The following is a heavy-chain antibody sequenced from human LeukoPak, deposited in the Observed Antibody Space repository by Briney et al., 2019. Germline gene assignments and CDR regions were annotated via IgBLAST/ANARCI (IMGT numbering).Heavy chain of an antibody. J-gene: IGHJ3*02. D-gene: IGHD4-17*01. CDR2: ISRDGGEK. CDR3: ARHLSGDDI. V-gene: IGHV3-30*14. Sequence: PGRSLRLSCAASGITFNSCSMHWVRQAPGKWLEWVALISRDGGEKYYEDSVKGRFTISRDNSKNTLYLQMNSLRDEDTAVYYCARHLSGDDIWGQGTMVTVSS. CDR1: GITFNSCS.